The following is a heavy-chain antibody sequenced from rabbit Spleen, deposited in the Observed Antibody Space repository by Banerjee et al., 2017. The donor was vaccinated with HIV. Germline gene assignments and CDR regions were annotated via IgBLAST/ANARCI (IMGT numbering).Heavy chain of an antibody. CDR1: GFDFSNYG. CDR3: VRDPAGDADYVRYYLNL. D-gene: IGHD2-1*01. Sequence: QEQLVESGGGLVQPGGSLKLSCKASGFDFSNYGVSWARQAPGKGLEWVGYCEPIFGNAYYTTCVNGRSTVPSPNAQTTLYLQLRRLTGATTATYFCVRDPAGDADYVRYYLNLWGQGTLVTVS. V-gene: IGHV1S47*01. CDR2: CEPIFGNA. J-gene: IGHJ4*01.